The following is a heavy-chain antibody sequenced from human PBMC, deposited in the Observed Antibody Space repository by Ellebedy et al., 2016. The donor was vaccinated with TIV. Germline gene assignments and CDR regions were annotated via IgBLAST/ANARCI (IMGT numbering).Heavy chain of an antibody. CDR2: IYYSGST. V-gene: IGHV4-30-4*01. D-gene: IGHD3-9*01. CDR3: ARAIRYFDWLSAIDY. Sequence: SETLSLXXTVSGGSISSGDYYWSWIRQPPGKGLEWIGYIYYSGSTYYNPSLKSRVTISVDTSKNQFSLKLSSVTAADTAVYYCARAIRYFDWLSAIDYWGQGTLVTVSS. CDR1: GGSISSGDYY. J-gene: IGHJ4*02.